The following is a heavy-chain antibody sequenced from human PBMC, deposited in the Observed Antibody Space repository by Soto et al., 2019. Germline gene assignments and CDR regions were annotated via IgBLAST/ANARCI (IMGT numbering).Heavy chain of an antibody. CDR1: GYTFTSYG. J-gene: IGHJ6*02. Sequence: RASVKVSCKASGYTFTSYGVSWVRQAPGQGLEWMGWISAFNGQTNYIQKVQGRVTLTTEASTSTAYMELRSLRSDDTAVHYCARGGDYYYGLDVWGQGTTVTVSS. CDR3: ARGGDYYYGLDV. D-gene: IGHD3-16*01. V-gene: IGHV1-18*01. CDR2: ISAFNGQT.